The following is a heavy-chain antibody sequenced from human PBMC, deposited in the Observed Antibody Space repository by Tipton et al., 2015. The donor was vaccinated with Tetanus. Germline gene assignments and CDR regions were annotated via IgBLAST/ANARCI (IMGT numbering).Heavy chain of an antibody. D-gene: IGHD1-7*01. J-gene: IGHJ5*02. V-gene: IGHV3-23*01. CDR3: AKGGWNYWFDP. Sequence: SLRLSCAASGFTFNSYAMSWVRQAPGKGLEWVSSISAGGASTYYADPVRGRFTFSRDNSRNTLYLQMNSLRAEDTAMYYCAKGGWNYWFDPWGQGTLVTVSS. CDR1: GFTFNSYA. CDR2: ISAGGAST.